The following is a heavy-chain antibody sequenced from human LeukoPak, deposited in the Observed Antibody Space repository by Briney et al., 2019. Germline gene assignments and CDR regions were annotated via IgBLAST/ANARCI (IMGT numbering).Heavy chain of an antibody. CDR3: ARSRGGYSYYWYFDL. CDR1: GGSISSYY. D-gene: IGHD5-18*01. V-gene: IGHV4-59*01. J-gene: IGHJ2*01. Sequence: SETLSLTCTVSGGSISSYYWSWIRQPPGKGLGWIGYIYYSGSINYNPSLKSRVTISVDTSKNQFSLKLSSVTAADTAVYYCARSRGGYSYYWYFDLWGRGTLVTVSS. CDR2: IYYSGSI.